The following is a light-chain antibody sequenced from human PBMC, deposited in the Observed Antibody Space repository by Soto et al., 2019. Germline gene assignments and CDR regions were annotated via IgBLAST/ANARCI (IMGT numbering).Light chain of an antibody. CDR2: GAS. V-gene: IGKV3-15*01. CDR1: QSVSNY. J-gene: IGKJ1*01. CDR3: QQYNNWPPAWT. Sequence: VLTQSPATLSLSPGERATLYCRASQSVSNYLAWYQQKPGQAPRPLIYGASTRATGIPARFSGSGSGTEFTLTISSLQSEDFAVYYCQQYNNWPPAWTFGQGTKVDIK.